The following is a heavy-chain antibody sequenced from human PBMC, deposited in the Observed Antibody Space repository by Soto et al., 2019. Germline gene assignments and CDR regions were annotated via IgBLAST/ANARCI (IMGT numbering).Heavy chain of an antibody. CDR3: SRGRTVRDHDDFDL. CDR1: GFTFSSYS. Sequence: QVQLVESGGGVVQPGRSLRLSCAASGFTFSSYSMHWVRQAPGKGLEWVAAMSYDGNSKYFADSVKGRFTISRDNSENTLSLQMNSRGAEDSAVYYCSRGRTVRDHDDFDLWGQGTLVTVSS. CDR2: MSYDGNSK. D-gene: IGHD2-21*01. J-gene: IGHJ4*02. V-gene: IGHV3-30*14.